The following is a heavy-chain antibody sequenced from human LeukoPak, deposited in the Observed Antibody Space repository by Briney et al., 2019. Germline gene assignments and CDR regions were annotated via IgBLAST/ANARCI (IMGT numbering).Heavy chain of an antibody. V-gene: IGHV1-46*01. J-gene: IGHJ3*02. D-gene: IGHD5-24*01. Sequence: ASVKVSCKASGYTFTSYDINWVRQATGQGLEWMGIINPSGGSTSYAQKFQGRVTLTRDTSTSTVYMELSSLRSEDTAIYYCARIRDGYNDAYDIWGQGTVVTVPS. CDR3: ARIRDGYNDAYDI. CDR2: INPSGGST. CDR1: GYTFTSYD.